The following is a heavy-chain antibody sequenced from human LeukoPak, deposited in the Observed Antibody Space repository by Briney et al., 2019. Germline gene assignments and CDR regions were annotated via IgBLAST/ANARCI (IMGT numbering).Heavy chain of an antibody. Sequence: GGSLRLSCAASGFTFSSYGMQWVRQAPGKGLEWVAFIRYDGSNKYYADSVKGRFTISRDNSKNTLYLQMNSLRAEDTAVYYCAKDYSNYPSYYYYYYMDVWGKGTTVTVSS. CDR1: GFTFSSYG. CDR2: IRYDGSNK. V-gene: IGHV3-30*02. D-gene: IGHD4-11*01. CDR3: AKDYSNYPSYYYYYYMDV. J-gene: IGHJ6*03.